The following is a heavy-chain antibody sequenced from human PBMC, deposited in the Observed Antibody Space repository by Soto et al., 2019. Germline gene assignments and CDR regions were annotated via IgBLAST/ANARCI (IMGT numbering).Heavy chain of an antibody. V-gene: IGHV1-3*01. CDR1: GYTFTSYS. CDR2: INAGNGNT. J-gene: IGHJ5*02. CDR3: ARAHYDILTGYSLNWLDP. D-gene: IGHD3-9*01. Sequence: ASVKVSCKASGYTFTSYSMHWVRQAPGQRLEWMGWINAGNGNTKYSQKFQGRVTITRDTSASTAYMELSSLRSEDTAVYYCARAHYDILTGYSLNWLDPWGQGNLVTVSS.